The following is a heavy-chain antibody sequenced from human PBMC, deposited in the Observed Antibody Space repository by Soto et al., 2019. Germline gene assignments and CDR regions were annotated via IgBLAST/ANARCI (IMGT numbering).Heavy chain of an antibody. CDR3: ARTFSDGLPRDY. J-gene: IGHJ4*02. CDR1: GYTFTSYY. D-gene: IGHD6-25*01. V-gene: IGHV1-46*01. CDR2: IKPTGGST. Sequence: QVQLVQSGAEVKKPGASVKVSCKASGYTFTSYYMHWVRQAPGQGLEWMGMIKPTGGSTSYAQKFQGRVTMTRDTSTSTVYMELSSLTSEDTAVYYGARTFSDGLPRDYWGQGTLVTVSS.